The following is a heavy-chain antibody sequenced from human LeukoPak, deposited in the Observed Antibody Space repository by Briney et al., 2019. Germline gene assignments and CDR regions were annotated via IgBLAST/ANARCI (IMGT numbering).Heavy chain of an antibody. D-gene: IGHD2-15*01. CDR2: IWYDGSNR. CDR1: GFTFSGYG. J-gene: IGHJ2*01. V-gene: IGHV3-33*06. CDR3: AKDGGTSYWYFDL. Sequence: GGSLRLSCVASGFTFSGYGMDWVRQAPGKGLEWVAVIWYDGSNREYADSVKGRFTISRDNSKNTLYLQMSSLRAEDTAVYYCAKDGGTSYWYFDLWGRGTLVTVSS.